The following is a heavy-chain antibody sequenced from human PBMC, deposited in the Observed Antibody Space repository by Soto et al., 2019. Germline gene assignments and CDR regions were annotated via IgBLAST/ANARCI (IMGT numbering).Heavy chain of an antibody. J-gene: IGHJ4*02. CDR1: GFTFSTNN. Sequence: GGSLRLSCVASGFTFSTNNMNWVRQAPGKGLEWVSSIRSSSNYIYYADSVKGRFTISRDNAKNSLYLQMNSLRVDDTAVYYCARDYDYGDYIDYWGQGTLVTVSS. CDR2: IRSSSNYI. D-gene: IGHD4-17*01. V-gene: IGHV3-21*01. CDR3: ARDYDYGDYIDY.